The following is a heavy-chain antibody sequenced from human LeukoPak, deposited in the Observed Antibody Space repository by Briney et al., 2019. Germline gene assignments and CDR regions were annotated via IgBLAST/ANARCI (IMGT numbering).Heavy chain of an antibody. D-gene: IGHD2-2*01. J-gene: IGHJ5*02. CDR2: INSDGSST. V-gene: IGHV3-74*01. CDR3: ARDDCSSTSCYDGEDWFDP. Sequence: GGSLRLSCAASGFTFSSHWMHWVRQAPGKGLVWVSRINSDGSSTTYADSVKGRFTISRDNAKNSLYLQMNSLRAEDTAVYYCARDDCSSTSCYDGEDWFDPWGQGTLVTVSS. CDR1: GFTFSSHW.